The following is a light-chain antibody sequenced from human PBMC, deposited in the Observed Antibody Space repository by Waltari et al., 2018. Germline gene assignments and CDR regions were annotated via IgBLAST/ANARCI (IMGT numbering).Light chain of an antibody. Sequence: SCRASQSVSKYLAWYQQKPGQAPRLLIFGASSRATGIPDRFSGSGSGTDLSLTISRVEPEDFAVYYCQQYVSLPATFGQGTKVEIE. CDR2: GAS. V-gene: IGKV3-20*01. CDR1: QSVSKY. CDR3: QQYVSLPAT. J-gene: IGKJ1*01.